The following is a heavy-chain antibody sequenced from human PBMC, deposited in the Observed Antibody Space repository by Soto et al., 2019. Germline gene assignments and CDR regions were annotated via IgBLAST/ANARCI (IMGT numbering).Heavy chain of an antibody. Sequence: HPGGSLRLSCAASRFVFSSYAMHWVRQAPGKGLEWVAVISYDGSHEYYGDSVKGRFTISRDNSKNTLYLQMNSLRPEDTAVYYCAKYQGRGGYNYGYFSPYVDYWGHGAQVTVSS. CDR2: ISYDGSHE. J-gene: IGHJ4*01. CDR3: AKYQGRGGYNYGYFSPYVDY. D-gene: IGHD5-18*01. V-gene: IGHV3-30*18. CDR1: RFVFSSYA.